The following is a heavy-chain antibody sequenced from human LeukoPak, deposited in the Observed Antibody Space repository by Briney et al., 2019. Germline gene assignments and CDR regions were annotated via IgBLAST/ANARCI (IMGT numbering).Heavy chain of an antibody. CDR3: VRGYSFGPYGMDV. J-gene: IGHJ6*02. V-gene: IGHV3-64D*09. D-gene: IGHD2-15*01. CDR2: ISDSGGST. Sequence: SCKASGYTFTSYYMHWVRQAPGKGLEYVSAISDSGGSTCYADSVKGRFTISRDNSKNTLYLQMSSLRAEDTAVYFCVRGYSFGPYGMDVWGQGTTVTVSS. CDR1: GYTFTSYY.